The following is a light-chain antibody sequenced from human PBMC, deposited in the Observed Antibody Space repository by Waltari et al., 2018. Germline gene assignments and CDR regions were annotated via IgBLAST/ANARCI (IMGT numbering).Light chain of an antibody. CDR3: MQALQTPYT. CDR1: QSLLHSNGYKY. CDR2: FGS. Sequence: DIVVTQSPLSLPVTPGAPASISCRSSQSLLHSNGYKYLDWYLQRPGQSPQLLIYFGSNRTSGVPDRFSGSGSGTDVTLKISRVEAEDIGVYYCMQALQTPYTCGQGTQLDIK. J-gene: IGKJ2*01. V-gene: IGKV2-28*01.